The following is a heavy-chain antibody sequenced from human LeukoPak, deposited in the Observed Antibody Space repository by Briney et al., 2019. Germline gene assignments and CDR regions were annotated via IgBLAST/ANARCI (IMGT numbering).Heavy chain of an antibody. J-gene: IGHJ4*02. CDR2: ISGGGGST. Sequence: GGSLRLSCGASGFIFRNYAMSWVRQAPGKGLEWVSTISGGGGSTYYADSVKGRFTISRDNSKNTLYLQVNSLRAEDTAVYYCAKGGKWDVTPFDYWGQGTLVTVSS. V-gene: IGHV3-23*01. CDR1: GFIFRNYA. D-gene: IGHD1-26*01. CDR3: AKGGKWDVTPFDY.